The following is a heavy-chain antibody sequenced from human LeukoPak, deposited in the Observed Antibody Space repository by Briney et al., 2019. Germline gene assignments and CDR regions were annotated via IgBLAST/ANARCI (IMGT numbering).Heavy chain of an antibody. J-gene: IGHJ1*01. CDR2: TYYRSKWYK. CDR1: GDSVSSNSAT. V-gene: IGHV6-1*01. CDR3: ARGPSYFQH. Sequence: SQTLSLTCAISGDSVSSNSATWNWIRQSPSRGLEWLGRTYYRSKWYKYYTVSVKGRITINPDTSKNQFSLQLNSVTLEDTAVYYCARGPSYFQHWGQGTLVTVSS.